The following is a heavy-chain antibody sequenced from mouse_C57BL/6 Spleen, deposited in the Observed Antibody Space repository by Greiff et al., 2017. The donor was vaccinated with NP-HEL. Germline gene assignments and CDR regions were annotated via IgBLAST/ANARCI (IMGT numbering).Heavy chain of an antibody. V-gene: IGHV5-6*02. CDR3: ARGYDYAGYFDY. CDR1: GFTFSSYG. J-gene: IGHJ2*01. D-gene: IGHD2-4*01. Sequence: EVKLEESGGDLVKPGGSLKLSCAASGFTFSSYGMSWVRQTPDKRLEWVATISSGGSYTYYPDSVKGRFTISRDNAKNTLYLQMSSLKSEDTAMYYCARGYDYAGYFDYWGQGTTLTVSS. CDR2: ISSGGSYT.